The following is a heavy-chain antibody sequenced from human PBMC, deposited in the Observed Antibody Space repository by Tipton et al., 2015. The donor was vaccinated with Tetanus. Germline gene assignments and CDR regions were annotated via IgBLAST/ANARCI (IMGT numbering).Heavy chain of an antibody. D-gene: IGHD2-15*01. CDR2: MTRDGSET. Sequence: SLRLSCAASGFTFTNHAMTWVRQAPGKGPEWVSGMTRDGSETYYADSVNGRFTISRDNAKNSVYLQVNSLRVEDTGVYYCAREAPGGSSGRRAAFGFGLWGKGAMVSVSS. CDR3: AREAPGGSSGRRAAFGFGL. CDR1: GFTFTNHA. V-gene: IGHV3-7*03. J-gene: IGHJ3*01.